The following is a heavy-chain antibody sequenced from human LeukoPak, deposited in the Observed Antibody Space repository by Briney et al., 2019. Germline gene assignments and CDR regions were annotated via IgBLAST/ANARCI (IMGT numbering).Heavy chain of an antibody. V-gene: IGHV4-34*01. J-gene: IGHJ4*02. CDR3: ARGSSSWYIDY. D-gene: IGHD6-13*01. Sequence: PSETLSLTCAVYGGSFSGYYWSWIRQPPGKGLEWIGEINHSGSTNYNPSLKSRVTISVDTSKNQFSPKLSSVTAADTAVYYCARGSSSWYIDYWGQGTLVTVSS. CDR2: INHSGST. CDR1: GGSFSGYY.